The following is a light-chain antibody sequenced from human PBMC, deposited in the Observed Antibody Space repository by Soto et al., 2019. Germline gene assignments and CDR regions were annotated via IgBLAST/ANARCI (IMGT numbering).Light chain of an antibody. CDR3: QQYYRRPFT. V-gene: IGKV4-1*01. CDR2: WAS. Sequence: DIVMTQSPDSLPVSLGEGATINCKSSHSLFYHSYKKDYLAWYQQKPGQPPKLLISWASARDPGVPDRFSGSGSETNCTLTIRRLQAEDVAVYFCQQYYRRPFTVGQGTKLEIK. CDR1: HSLFYHSYKKDY. J-gene: IGKJ2*01.